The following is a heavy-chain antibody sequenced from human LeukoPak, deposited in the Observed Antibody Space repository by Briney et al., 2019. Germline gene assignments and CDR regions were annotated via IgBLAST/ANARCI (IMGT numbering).Heavy chain of an antibody. J-gene: IGHJ5*02. CDR3: ARVRIYYVSGSYIHKNWFDP. D-gene: IGHD3-10*01. CDR1: GGSFSGYY. CDR2: INNSGRN. V-gene: IGHV4-34*01. Sequence: SETLSLTCAVYGGSFSGYYWSWLRQPPGKGLEWFGEINNSGRNNYNPSLKSRVTISVDTSKNQFSLKLSSVTAADTAVYYCARVRIYYVSGSYIHKNWFDPWGQGTLVTVSS.